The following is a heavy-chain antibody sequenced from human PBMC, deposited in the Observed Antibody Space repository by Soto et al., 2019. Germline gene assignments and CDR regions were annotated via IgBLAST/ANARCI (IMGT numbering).Heavy chain of an antibody. D-gene: IGHD2-2*01. V-gene: IGHV4-59*01. Sequence: QVQLQESGPGLVKPSETLSLTCTVSGGSISSYYWSWVRQPPGKGLEWIGYIYYSGSTNYNASLKSRVTISVDTSKNQFSLKLSSVTAADTAVYYCARVAHCISSSCYGRIYGMDVWGQGTTVTVSS. CDR3: ARVAHCISSSCYGRIYGMDV. CDR1: GGSISSYY. CDR2: IYYSGST. J-gene: IGHJ6*02.